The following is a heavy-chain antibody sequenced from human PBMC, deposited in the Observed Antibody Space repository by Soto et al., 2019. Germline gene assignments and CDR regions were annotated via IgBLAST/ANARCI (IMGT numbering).Heavy chain of an antibody. CDR2: IKSKTDGGTT. CDR1: GFTFSNAW. V-gene: IGHV3-15*01. CDR3: TTGRITIFGVVIPADY. Sequence: EVQLVESGGGLVKPGGSLRLSCAASGFTFSNAWMSWVRQAPGKGLEWVGRIKSKTDGGTTDYAAPMKGRFTISRDDSKNTLYLQMNSLKTEDTAVYYCTTGRITIFGVVIPADYWGQGTLVTVSS. J-gene: IGHJ4*02. D-gene: IGHD3-3*01.